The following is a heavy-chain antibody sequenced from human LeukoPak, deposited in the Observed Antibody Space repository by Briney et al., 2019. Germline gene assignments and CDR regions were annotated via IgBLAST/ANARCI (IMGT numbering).Heavy chain of an antibody. D-gene: IGHD4-17*01. Sequence: SETLSLTCAVSGGSISSSNWWSWVRQPPGKGLEWIGEIYHSGSTNYNPSLKSRVTISVDKSKNQFSLKLSSVTAADTAVYYCARASHDYGDYSHFDYRGQGTLVTVSS. J-gene: IGHJ4*02. V-gene: IGHV4-4*02. CDR3: ARASHDYGDYSHFDY. CDR2: IYHSGST. CDR1: GGSISSSNW.